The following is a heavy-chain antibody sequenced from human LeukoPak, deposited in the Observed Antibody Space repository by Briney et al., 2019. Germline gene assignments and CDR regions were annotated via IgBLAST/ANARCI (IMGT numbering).Heavy chain of an antibody. D-gene: IGHD3-3*01. J-gene: IGHJ4*02. CDR3: AKHSHDGSAPYYEVQLDY. V-gene: IGHV3-21*04. Sequence: GGTLRLSCAASGFSFSSFSMNWVRQAPGKGLEWVSYISGGSSFTYDVDSVKGRFTISRDNAKNSLYLQMSSLRAEDTAMYYCAKHSHDGSAPYYEVQLDYWGQGTLVTVSS. CDR1: GFSFSSFS. CDR2: ISGGSSFT.